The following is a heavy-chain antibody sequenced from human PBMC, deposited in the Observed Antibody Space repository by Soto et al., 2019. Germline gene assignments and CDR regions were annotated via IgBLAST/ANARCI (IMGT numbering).Heavy chain of an antibody. D-gene: IGHD6-13*01. V-gene: IGHV3-21*01. CDR1: GFTFSSYS. Sequence: EVQLVESGGGLVKPGGSLRLSCAASGFTFSSYSMNWVRQAPGKGLEWVSSLSSSTSYIYYADSVKGRFTISRDTAKNSLYLQMNNLRAEDTAVYYCAKEVSGWFHGMDVWGQGTTVTVSS. CDR2: LSSSTSYI. CDR3: AKEVSGWFHGMDV. J-gene: IGHJ6*02.